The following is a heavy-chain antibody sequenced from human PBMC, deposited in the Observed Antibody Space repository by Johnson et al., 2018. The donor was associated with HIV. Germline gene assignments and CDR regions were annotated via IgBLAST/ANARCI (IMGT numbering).Heavy chain of an antibody. Sequence: VQLVESGGGVVQPGGSLRLSCAASGFTFSSYGMHWVRQAPGKGLEWVGRIKSKTDGGTTDYAAPVKGRFTISRDDSKNTLYLQMNSLKTEDTAVYYCAKETPSSGGTFDIWGQGTMVTVSS. V-gene: IGHV3-15*01. CDR2: IKSKTDGGTT. CDR3: AKETPSSGGTFDI. J-gene: IGHJ3*02. D-gene: IGHD6-25*01. CDR1: GFTFSSYG.